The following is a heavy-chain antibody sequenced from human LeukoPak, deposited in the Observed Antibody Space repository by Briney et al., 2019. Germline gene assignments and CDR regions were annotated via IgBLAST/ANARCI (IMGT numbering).Heavy chain of an antibody. CDR3: AKDIVGATTMGLDY. CDR2: ISWNSGSI. Sequence: GGSLRLSCAASGFTFDDYAMHWVRQAPGKGLEWVSGISWNSGSIGYADSVKGRFTISRDNAKNSLYLQMNSLRAEDMALYYCAKDIVGATTMGLDYWGQGTLVTVSS. D-gene: IGHD1-26*01. CDR1: GFTFDDYA. V-gene: IGHV3-9*03. J-gene: IGHJ4*02.